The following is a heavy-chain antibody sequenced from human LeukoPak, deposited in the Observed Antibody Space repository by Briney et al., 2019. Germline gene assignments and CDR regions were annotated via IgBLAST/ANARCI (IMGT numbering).Heavy chain of an antibody. D-gene: IGHD5-12*01. J-gene: IGHJ4*02. V-gene: IGHV3-9*01. Sequence: PGRSLRLSCAASGFTFDDYAMHWVRQAPGKGLEWVSGISWNSDSIGYADSVKGRFTISRDNAKNSLYLQMNSLRAEDTALYHCARGTPLIVATTPFDYWGQGTLVTVSS. CDR3: ARGTPLIVATTPFDY. CDR1: GFTFDDYA. CDR2: ISWNSDSI.